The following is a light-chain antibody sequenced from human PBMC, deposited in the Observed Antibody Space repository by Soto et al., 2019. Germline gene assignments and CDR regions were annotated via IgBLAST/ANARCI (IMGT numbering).Light chain of an antibody. J-gene: IGKJ3*01. Sequence: EILMTQSPATLSVSPGERATLSCRASQSVGNNLAWYQQRPAQAPMLLIYGASTRATGTPARFSGSGSGTEFTLTINSLQSEDFALYYCQQYNKWPLFTFGPGTRVDI. CDR1: QSVGNN. V-gene: IGKV3-15*01. CDR3: QQYNKWPLFT. CDR2: GAS.